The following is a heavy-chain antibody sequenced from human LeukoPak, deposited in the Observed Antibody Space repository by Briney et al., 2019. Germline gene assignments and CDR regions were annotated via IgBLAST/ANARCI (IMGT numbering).Heavy chain of an antibody. V-gene: IGHV3-23*01. Sequence: GGSLRLSCAASGFTFSSYTMTWVRQVPGKGLEWVSAISGSGGDTYYADSMKGRFTISRDNSKNTLYVQMNSLRAEDTAVYYCAKEGYSYGYDFDYWGQGTLVTVSS. CDR3: AKEGYSYGYDFDY. D-gene: IGHD5-18*01. CDR1: GFTFSSYT. J-gene: IGHJ4*02. CDR2: ISGSGGDT.